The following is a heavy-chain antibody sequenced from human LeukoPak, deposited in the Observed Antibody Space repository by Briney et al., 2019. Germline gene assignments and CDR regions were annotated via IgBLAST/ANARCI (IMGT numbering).Heavy chain of an antibody. CDR1: GFIFSGYS. D-gene: IGHD3-22*01. CDR2: ISSSSSSI. J-gene: IGHJ4*02. Sequence: GGSLRLSCAASGFIFSGYSMNWVRQAPGKGLEWVSSISSSSSSIYYADSVKGRFTISRDNTKKSLYLQMNSLRAEDTAVYYCAREDYYYDSSGYGDYWGQGTLVTVFS. CDR3: AREDYYYDSSGYGDY. V-gene: IGHV3-21*01.